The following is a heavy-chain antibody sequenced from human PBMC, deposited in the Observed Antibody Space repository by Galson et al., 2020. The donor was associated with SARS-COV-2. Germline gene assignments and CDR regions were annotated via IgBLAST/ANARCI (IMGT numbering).Heavy chain of an antibody. J-gene: IGHJ6*03. V-gene: IGHV7-4-1*02. D-gene: IGHD4-4*01. CDR1: GYTFTSYA. CDR2: INTNTGNP. Sequence: ASVKVSCKASGYTFTSYAMNWVRQAPGQGLEWMGWINTNTGNPTYAQGFTGRFVFSLDTSVSTAYLQISSLKAEDTAVYYCARDRNSAAPNYYYYYYMDVWGKGTTVTVSS. CDR3: ARDRNSAAPNYYYYYYMDV.